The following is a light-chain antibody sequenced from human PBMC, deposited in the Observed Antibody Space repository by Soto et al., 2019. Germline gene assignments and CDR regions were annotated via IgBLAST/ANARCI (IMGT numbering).Light chain of an antibody. CDR3: QQSNSYPLT. J-gene: IGKJ4*01. Sequence: IQLTQSPSSLSASGGDRVTITCRASQGIGSNLAWYLQKPGKAPKLLVYGASTLQGGVPSRFSGSGSGTLFTLTITSLPPEDSATYFCQQSNSYPLTFGGGTTVEIK. V-gene: IGKV1-9*01. CDR1: QGIGSN. CDR2: GAS.